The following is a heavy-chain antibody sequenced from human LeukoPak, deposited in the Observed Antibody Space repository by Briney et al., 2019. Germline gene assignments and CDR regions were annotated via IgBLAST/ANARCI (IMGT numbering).Heavy chain of an antibody. J-gene: IGHJ4*02. V-gene: IGHV3-21*01. CDR1: GFTFSSYI. CDR2: ISSSSSSGYI. D-gene: IGHD3-10*01. Sequence: GGSLRLSCAAPGFTFSSYIMNWVRQAPGKGLEWVSSISSSSSSGYISYADSVKGRFTISRDNAKKSLYLQMNSLRAEDTAVHYCARDPGDGGYGSGSHRFDYWGQGTLVTVSS. CDR3: ARDPGDGGYGSGSHRFDY.